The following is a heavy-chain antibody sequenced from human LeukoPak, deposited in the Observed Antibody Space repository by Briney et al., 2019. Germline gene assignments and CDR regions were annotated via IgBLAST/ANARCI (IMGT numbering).Heavy chain of an antibody. J-gene: IGHJ4*02. CDR1: GFTFSSYG. CDR3: ATFVSGYYGSGSYYTVPTADY. D-gene: IGHD3-10*01. Sequence: PGGSLRLSCAASGFTFSSYGMHWVRQAPGKGLEWVAFIRYDGSNKYYADSVKGRFTISRDNSKNTLYLQMNSLRAEDTAVYYCATFVSGYYGSGSYYTVPTADYWGQGTLVTVSS. V-gene: IGHV3-30*02. CDR2: IRYDGSNK.